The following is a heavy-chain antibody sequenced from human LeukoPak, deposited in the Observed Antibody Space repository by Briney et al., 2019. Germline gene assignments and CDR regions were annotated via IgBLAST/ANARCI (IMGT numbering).Heavy chain of an antibody. CDR3: AKMSTVRLLYYYYMDV. Sequence: PGGSLRLSCAASGFTFSSYGVSWVRQAPGKGLEWVSAISGSGGSTYYADSVKGRFTISRDNSKNTLYLQMNSLRAEDTAVYYCAKMSTVRLLYYYYMDVWGKGTTVTVSS. CDR2: ISGSGGST. J-gene: IGHJ6*03. CDR1: GFTFSSYG. D-gene: IGHD4-17*01. V-gene: IGHV3-23*01.